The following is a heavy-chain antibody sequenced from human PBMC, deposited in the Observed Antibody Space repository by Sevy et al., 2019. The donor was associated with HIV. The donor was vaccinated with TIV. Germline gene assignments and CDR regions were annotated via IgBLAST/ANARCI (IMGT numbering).Heavy chain of an antibody. CDR3: ATTKDYYENSGDPFDY. CDR2: FDPEDDET. D-gene: IGHD3-22*01. CDR1: GYTLTELS. V-gene: IGHV1-24*01. J-gene: IGHJ4*02. Sequence: ASVKVSCKVSGYTLTELSMHWVRQVRGKGLEWMGSFDPEDDETIYAQKFQGRVTMTEDTSTDTAYMELSSLRSEDTAVYYCATTKDYYENSGDPFDYWGQGTLVTVSS.